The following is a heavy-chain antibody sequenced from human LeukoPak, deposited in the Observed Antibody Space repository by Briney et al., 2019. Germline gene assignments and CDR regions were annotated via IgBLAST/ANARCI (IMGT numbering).Heavy chain of an antibody. J-gene: IGHJ4*02. CDR3: ARGPNQYYFDY. CDR2: IYTSGTT. D-gene: IGHD2-2*01. CDR1: GGSISNYY. V-gene: IGHV4-4*07. Sequence: PSETLSLTCTVSGGSISNYYWSWIRQPAGKGLEWIGRIYTSGTTNSNPSLKSRVTVSVDTAKNQFSLKLSSVTAADTAVYYCARGPNQYYFDYWGQGTLVTVSS.